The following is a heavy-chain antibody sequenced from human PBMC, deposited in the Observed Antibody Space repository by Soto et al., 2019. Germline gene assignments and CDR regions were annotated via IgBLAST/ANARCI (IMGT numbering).Heavy chain of an antibody. CDR1: GGTFSSYT. CDR2: IIPIPGIA. CDR3: ARAMVRSYYYGMDV. J-gene: IGHJ6*02. Sequence: ASVKVSCKASGGTFSSYTISWVRQAPGQGLEWMGRIIPIPGIANYAQKFQGRVTITADKSTSTAYMELSSLRSEDTAVYYCARAMVRSYYYGMDVWGQGTTVTVSS. V-gene: IGHV1-69*02. D-gene: IGHD3-10*01.